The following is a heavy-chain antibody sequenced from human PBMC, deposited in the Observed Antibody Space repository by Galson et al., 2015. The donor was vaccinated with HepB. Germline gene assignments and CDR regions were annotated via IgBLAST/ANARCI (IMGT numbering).Heavy chain of an antibody. CDR2: ISGSGANT. CDR1: GLTFSSYA. CDR3: AKDAGSVGARGYFDQ. D-gene: IGHD1-26*01. J-gene: IGHJ4*01. V-gene: IGHV3-23*01. Sequence: SLRLSCAASGLTFSSYAMSWVRQAPGKGLEWVSAISGSGANTYYADSVKGRFTISRDNSKNTLYLQMNSLRTEDTAVYFCAKDAGSVGARGYFDQWGRGTLVTVSS.